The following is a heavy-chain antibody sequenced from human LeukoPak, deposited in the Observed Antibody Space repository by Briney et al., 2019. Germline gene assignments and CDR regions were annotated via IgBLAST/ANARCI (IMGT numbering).Heavy chain of an antibody. V-gene: IGHV3-74*01. CDR2: INNDGSST. D-gene: IGHD6-13*01. CDR1: GFTFSSHW. J-gene: IGHJ4*02. Sequence: GGSLRLSCAASGFTFSSHWMHWVRQAPGKGLVWVSRINNDGSSTSYADFVKGRFTISRDNAKNTLYLQMNSLRAEDTAVYYCARGSSSSDYWGQGTLVTVSS. CDR3: ARGSSSSDY.